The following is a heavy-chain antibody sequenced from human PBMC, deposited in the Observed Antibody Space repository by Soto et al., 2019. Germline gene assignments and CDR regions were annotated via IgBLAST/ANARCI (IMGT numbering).Heavy chain of an antibody. J-gene: IGHJ5*02. D-gene: IGHD6-13*01. CDR1: GYTFTSYY. V-gene: IGHV1-46*01. CDR3: ARVSPIAAAGTGWFDP. Sequence: ASVKVSCKASGYTFTSYYVHWVRQAPGQGLEWMGIINPSGGSTSYAQKFQGRVTMTRDTSTSTVYMELSSLRSEDTAVYYCARVSPIAAAGTGWFDPWGQGTLVTVSS. CDR2: INPSGGST.